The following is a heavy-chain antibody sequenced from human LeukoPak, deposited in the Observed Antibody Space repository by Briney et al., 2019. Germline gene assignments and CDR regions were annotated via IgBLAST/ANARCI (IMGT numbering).Heavy chain of an antibody. D-gene: IGHD3-10*01. Sequence: ASVKVSCKASGYTFTSYYMHWVRQAPGQGLEWMGIINPSGGSTGYAQKFQGRVTMTRDTSTSTVYMELSSLRSEDTAVYYCARGGAGTTMVRGVISYWGQGTLVTVSS. CDR1: GYTFTSYY. J-gene: IGHJ4*02. V-gene: IGHV1-46*01. CDR3: ARGGAGTTMVRGVISY. CDR2: INPSGGST.